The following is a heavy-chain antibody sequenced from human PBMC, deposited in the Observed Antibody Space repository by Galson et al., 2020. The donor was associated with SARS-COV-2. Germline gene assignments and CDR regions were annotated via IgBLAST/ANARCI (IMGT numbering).Heavy chain of an antibody. D-gene: IGHD2-21*02. V-gene: IGHV3-72*01. Sequence: GESLKISCVASGFSISDYYLEWVRQAPGKGLEWIGASRSRQNGYTTENAASVKGRFSVSRGDSGNSLFLQMNSLETEDTAVYYCVRDLLKTEGVWYFDIWGRGTQVIVSS. CDR3: VRDLLKTEGVWYFDI. CDR1: GFSISDYY. CDR2: SRSRQNGYTT. J-gene: IGHJ2*01.